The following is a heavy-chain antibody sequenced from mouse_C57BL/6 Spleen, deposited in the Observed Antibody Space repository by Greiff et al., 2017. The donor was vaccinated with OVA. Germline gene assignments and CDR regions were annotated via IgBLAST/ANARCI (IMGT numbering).Heavy chain of an antibody. D-gene: IGHD2-5*01. CDR3: ASDYSNYEDYYAMDY. CDR1: GFSLTSYG. J-gene: IGHJ4*01. Sequence: VQGVESGPGLVQPSQSLSITCTVSGFSLTSYGVHWVRQSPGKGLEWLGVIWSGGSTDYNAAFISRLSISKDNSKSQVFFKMNSLQADDTAIYYCASDYSNYEDYYAMDYWGQGTSVTVSS. CDR2: IWSGGST. V-gene: IGHV2-2*01.